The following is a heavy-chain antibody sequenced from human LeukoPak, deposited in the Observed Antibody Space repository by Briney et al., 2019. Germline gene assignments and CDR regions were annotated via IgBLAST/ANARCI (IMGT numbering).Heavy chain of an antibody. Sequence: GESLQISCKVSGYSFTSYWIAWVRQMPGKGLEWMGIIYPSDSDTRYSPSFQGQVTISADKSISTAYLQWSSLKASDTAMFYCARSGVHYDFWSGYGNFDYWGQGTLVTVSS. CDR3: ARSGVHYDFWSGYGNFDY. V-gene: IGHV5-51*01. CDR2: IYPSDSDT. D-gene: IGHD3-3*01. CDR1: GYSFTSYW. J-gene: IGHJ4*02.